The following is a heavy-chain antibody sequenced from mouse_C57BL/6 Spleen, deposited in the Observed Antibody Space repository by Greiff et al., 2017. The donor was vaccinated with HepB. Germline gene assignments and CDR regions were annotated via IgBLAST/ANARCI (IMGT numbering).Heavy chain of an antibody. CDR2: IYWDDDK. Sequence: QVQLKESGPGILQSSQTLSLTCSFSGFSLSTSGMGVSWIRQPSGKGLEWLAHIYWDDDKRYNPSLKSRLTISKDTSRNQVFLKITSVDTADTATYYCARRAPYYYGSSYFYFDYWGQGTTLTVSS. J-gene: IGHJ2*01. CDR3: ARRAPYYYGSSYFYFDY. D-gene: IGHD1-1*01. V-gene: IGHV8-12*01. CDR1: GFSLSTSGMG.